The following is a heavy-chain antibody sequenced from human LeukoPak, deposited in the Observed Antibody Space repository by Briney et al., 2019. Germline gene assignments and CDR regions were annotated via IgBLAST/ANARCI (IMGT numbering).Heavy chain of an antibody. CDR1: GFTVSSNY. D-gene: IGHD6-6*01. CDR2: IYSGGST. J-gene: IGHJ5*02. V-gene: IGHV3-53*01. Sequence: PGGSLRLSCAASGFTVSSNYMSWVRQAPGKGLEWVSVIYSGGSTYYADSVKGRFTISRDNSKNTLYLQMNSLRAEDTAVYYCARLGRSSFFWREGNWFDPWGQGTLVTVSS. CDR3: ARLGRSSFFWREGNWFDP.